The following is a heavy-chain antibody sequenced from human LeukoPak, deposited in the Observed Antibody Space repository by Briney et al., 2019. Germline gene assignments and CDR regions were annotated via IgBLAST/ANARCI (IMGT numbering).Heavy chain of an antibody. J-gene: IGHJ4*02. V-gene: IGHV3-30-3*01. CDR3: ARDQSEGYCTNGVCGIFDY. D-gene: IGHD2-8*01. CDR2: ISYDGSNK. Sequence: GGSLRLPCAASGFTFSSYAMHWVRQAPGKGLEWVAVISYDGSNKYYADSVKGRFTISRDNSKNTLYLQMNSLRAEDTAVYYCARDQSEGYCTNGVCGIFDYWGQGTLVAVSS. CDR1: GFTFSSYA.